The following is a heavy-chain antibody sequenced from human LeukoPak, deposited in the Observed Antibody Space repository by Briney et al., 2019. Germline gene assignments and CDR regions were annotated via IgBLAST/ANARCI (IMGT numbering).Heavy chain of an antibody. D-gene: IGHD3-9*01. CDR1: GGSFSGYY. V-gene: IGHV3-7*04. CDR2: IKQDGSEK. Sequence: ETLSLTCAVYGGSFSGYYWSWVRQAPGKGLEWVANIKQDGSEKYYVDSVKGRFTISRDNAKNSLYLQMNSLRAEDTAVYYCARGSDLYDILTGYYNYYYMDVWGKGTTVTVSS. J-gene: IGHJ6*03. CDR3: ARGSDLYDILTGYYNYYYMDV.